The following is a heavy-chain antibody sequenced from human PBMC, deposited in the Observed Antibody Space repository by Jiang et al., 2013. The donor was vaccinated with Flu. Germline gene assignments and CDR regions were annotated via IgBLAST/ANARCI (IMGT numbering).Heavy chain of an antibody. V-gene: IGHV4-59*01. CDR3: ARVRTYWYFDL. J-gene: IGHJ2*01. Sequence: GSGLVKPSETLSLTCTVSGGSISSYYWSWIRQPPGKGLEWIGCIYYSGSTNYNPSLKSRVTISVDTSKNQFSLKLSSVTAADTAVYYCARVRTYWYFDLWGRGTLVTVSS. CDR2: IYYSGST. CDR1: GGSISSYY.